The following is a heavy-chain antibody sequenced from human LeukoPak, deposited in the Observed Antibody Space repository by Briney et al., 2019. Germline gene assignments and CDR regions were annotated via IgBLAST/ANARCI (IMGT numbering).Heavy chain of an antibody. V-gene: IGHV1-18*01. D-gene: IGHD2-2*02. CDR1: GYTFTSYG. Sequence: GASVKVSCKASGYTFTSYGISWVRQAPGQGLEWMGWISAYNGNTNYAQKLQGRVTMTTDTSTSTAYMELRSLRSDDTAVYYCARVKYCSSTSCYSWFDPWGQGTLVTVSS. CDR3: ARVKYCSSTSCYSWFDP. CDR2: ISAYNGNT. J-gene: IGHJ5*02.